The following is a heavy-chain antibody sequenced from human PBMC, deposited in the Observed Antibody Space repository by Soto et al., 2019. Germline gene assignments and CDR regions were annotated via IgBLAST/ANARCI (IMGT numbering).Heavy chain of an antibody. J-gene: IGHJ4*02. CDR2: ISYDGSNK. CDR1: GFTFSSYG. D-gene: IGHD2-15*01. V-gene: IGHV3-30*18. CDR3: AKDSSLGGNPGGY. Sequence: QVQLVESGGGVVQPGRSLRLSCAASGFTFSSYGMHWVRQAPGKGLEWVAGISYDGSNKYYAESVNGRFTITRENSKNMMYLQMNSLRAEDTAVYYCAKDSSLGGNPGGYWGQGTLVTVSS.